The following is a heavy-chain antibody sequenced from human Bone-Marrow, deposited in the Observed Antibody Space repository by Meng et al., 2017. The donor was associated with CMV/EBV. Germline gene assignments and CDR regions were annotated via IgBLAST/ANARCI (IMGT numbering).Heavy chain of an antibody. CDR3: AREGQVRGYSLPLDH. D-gene: IGHD3-22*01. V-gene: IGHV1-2*02. J-gene: IGHJ4*02. CDR2: IDPSSGGT. Sequence: GHVAQAGGEVKRPGASVKVPRKASRYIVPDPNMHWVRQAPGQGPEWVAWIDPSSGGTHYAQKFQGRVTVTRDASITTVYMELRRLRSDDTAVYFCAREGQVRGYSLPLDHWGQGTLVTVSS. CDR1: RYIVPDPN.